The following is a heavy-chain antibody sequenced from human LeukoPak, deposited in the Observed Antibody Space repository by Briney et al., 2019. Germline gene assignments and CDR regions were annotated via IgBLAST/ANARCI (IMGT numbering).Heavy chain of an antibody. V-gene: IGHV4-39*01. CDR2: IYYSGST. Sequence: SETLSLTCTVSGGSISSDSYYWAWIRQPPGKGLEWIASIYYSGSTYYNPSLESRVTISVDTSRSQFSLKLSSVTAADTAVYYCASLAVAGLSEGYWGQGTLVTVSS. CDR1: GGSISSDSYY. J-gene: IGHJ4*02. D-gene: IGHD6-19*01. CDR3: ASLAVAGLSEGY.